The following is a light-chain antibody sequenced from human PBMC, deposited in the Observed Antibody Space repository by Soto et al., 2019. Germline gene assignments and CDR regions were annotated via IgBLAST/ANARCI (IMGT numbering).Light chain of an antibody. Sequence: EIVLTQSPATLSLSAGDRATLSCRASQNVGTYLAWYQQRPGQAPRLLIYGASNRATGIPARFSGSGSRTDFTLTITRLEPEDVAVYFCQHRHTWPPDATFGPGTRLEIK. V-gene: IGKV3-11*01. CDR3: QHRHTWPPDAT. J-gene: IGKJ2*01. CDR2: GAS. CDR1: QNVGTY.